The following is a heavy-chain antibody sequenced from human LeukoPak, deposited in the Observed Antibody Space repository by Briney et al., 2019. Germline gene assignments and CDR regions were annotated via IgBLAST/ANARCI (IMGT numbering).Heavy chain of an antibody. V-gene: IGHV3-7*03. CDR2: IKEDGSKK. CDR1: GFTFNDCW. CDR3: ATPLDYYDSSGFHQGGD. D-gene: IGHD3-22*01. J-gene: IGHJ4*02. Sequence: PGGSLRLSCAASGFTFNDCWMTWVRQAPGKGLEWVANIKEDGSKKNYVDSVKGRFTISRDNAQNSLYLQMNSLRAEDTAVYYCATPLDYYDSSGFHQGGDWGQGTLVTVSS.